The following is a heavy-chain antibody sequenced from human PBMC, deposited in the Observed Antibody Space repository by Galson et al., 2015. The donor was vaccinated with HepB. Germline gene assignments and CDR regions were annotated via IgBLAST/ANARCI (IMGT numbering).Heavy chain of an antibody. V-gene: IGHV3-7*01. Sequence: LRLSCAVSGITFSSYWMSWLRQAPGKGLECVASIKPDGTETQYVDPVKGRFTISRDNAKNSLYLQMNSLTVEDTAVYYCATGGPMYASDIWGRGTKVTVSS. J-gene: IGHJ3*02. CDR2: IKPDGTET. CDR1: GITFSSYW. CDR3: ATGGPMYASDI.